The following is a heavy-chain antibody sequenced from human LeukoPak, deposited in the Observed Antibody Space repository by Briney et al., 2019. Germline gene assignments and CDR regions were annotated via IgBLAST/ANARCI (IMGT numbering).Heavy chain of an antibody. CDR1: GFTVSSHY. CDR3: AGDTHSSSWYDH. CDR2: IYSGDST. J-gene: IGHJ5*02. V-gene: IGHV3-53*01. Sequence: GGSLRLSCAASGFTVSSHYMNWVRQAPGKGLEWVSVIYSGDSTYYADSVKGRFTISRDSSRNTLYLQMNSLRVEDTAVYYCAGDTHSSSWYDHWGQGTLVTVSS. D-gene: IGHD6-13*01.